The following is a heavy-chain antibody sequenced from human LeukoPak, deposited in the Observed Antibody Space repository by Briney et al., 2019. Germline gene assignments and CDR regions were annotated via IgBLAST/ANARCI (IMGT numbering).Heavy chain of an antibody. J-gene: IGHJ4*02. Sequence: PSETLSLTCTVSGGSISSSSYYWGWIRQPPGKGLELTGSIYYSGSTYYNPSLKSRVTISVDTSKNQSSLKLSSVTAADTAVYYCARQPHSCSSTSCYGTTFDYWGQGTLVTVSS. CDR1: GGSISSSSYY. CDR2: IYYSGST. CDR3: ARQPHSCSSTSCYGTTFDY. D-gene: IGHD2-2*01. V-gene: IGHV4-39*01.